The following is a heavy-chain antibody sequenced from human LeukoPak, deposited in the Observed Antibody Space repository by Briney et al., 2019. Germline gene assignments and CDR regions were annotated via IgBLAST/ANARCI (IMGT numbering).Heavy chain of an antibody. CDR1: GYSISSGYY. Sequence: SETLSLTCAVSGYSISSGYYRGWIRQSPGKGLQWIGTIYHSGSTYYDPSLKRRLTISIDTSKNQSSLKLSPVTAADTAVYYCARDPTGYCSSASCYTAYWGQGTPVTVSS. D-gene: IGHD2-2*02. CDR3: ARDPTGYCSSASCYTAY. V-gene: IGHV4-38-2*02. J-gene: IGHJ4*02. CDR2: IYHSGST.